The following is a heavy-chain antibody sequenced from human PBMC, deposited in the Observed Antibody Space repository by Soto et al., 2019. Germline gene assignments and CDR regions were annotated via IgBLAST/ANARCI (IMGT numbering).Heavy chain of an antibody. Sequence: ASVKVSCKASGYTFTSYGISWVRQAPGQGPEWMGWISAYNGNTNYAQKLQVRVTMTTDTSTSTAYMELRSLRSDDTAVYYCASETVTTGNYYYYFMDVWGKGTTVTVSS. D-gene: IGHD4-17*01. J-gene: IGHJ6*03. V-gene: IGHV1-18*01. CDR3: ASETVTTGNYYYYFMDV. CDR2: ISAYNGNT. CDR1: GYTFTSYG.